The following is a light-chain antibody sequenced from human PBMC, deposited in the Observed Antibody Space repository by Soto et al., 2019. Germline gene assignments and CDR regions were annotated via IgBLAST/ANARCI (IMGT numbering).Light chain of an antibody. V-gene: IGKV3-20*01. CDR1: QRLSASD. CDR3: QHHGTSPPIT. Sequence: EIVLTQSPGTLSLSPGQRATLSCRASQRLSASDIAWYQQKPGQAPRLVIYAASTRATGIPARYSGSGCGTDFSIPTSRLQPEDFAVYYCQHHGTSPPITFGQGTRLEIK. J-gene: IGKJ5*01. CDR2: AAS.